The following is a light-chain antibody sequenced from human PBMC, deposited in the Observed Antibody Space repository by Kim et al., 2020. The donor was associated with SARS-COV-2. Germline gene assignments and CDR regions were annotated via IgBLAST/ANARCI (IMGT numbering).Light chain of an antibody. CDR3: QQYNGYHT. CDR2: EAS. V-gene: IGKV1-5*03. J-gene: IGKJ2*01. CDR1: QSVGRW. Sequence: DIQMTQSPSTRSASVGDRVTITCRASQSVGRWLAWYQQKPGKAPKLLIYEASRLESGVPSRFSGSGSGTAFTLTISSLQPDDFATYYCQQYNGYHTFGQGTNLEI.